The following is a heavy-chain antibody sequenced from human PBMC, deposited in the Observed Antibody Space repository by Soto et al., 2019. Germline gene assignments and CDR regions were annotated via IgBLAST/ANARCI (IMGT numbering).Heavy chain of an antibody. Sequence: QITLKESGPTLVKPTQTLTVTGTFSGFSLSTSGVGVGWIRQPPGKALEWLALIYWDDDKRYSPSLKSRLTITNDTSKNQVVLTMTNMDPVDTATYYCAHSSEGYGDYGQDFDYWGQGTLVTVSS. CDR2: IYWDDDK. CDR3: AHSSEGYGDYGQDFDY. V-gene: IGHV2-5*02. J-gene: IGHJ4*02. D-gene: IGHD4-17*01. CDR1: GFSLSTSGVG.